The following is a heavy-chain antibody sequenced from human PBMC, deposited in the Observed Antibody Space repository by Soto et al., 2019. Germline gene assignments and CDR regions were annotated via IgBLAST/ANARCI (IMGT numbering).Heavy chain of an antibody. V-gene: IGHV3-30*18. CDR2: ISYDGSNK. CDR3: AKEVPATAILDY. D-gene: IGHD2-2*01. Sequence: GGSLRLSCAASGFTFSSYGMHWVRQAPGKGLEWVAVISYDGSNKYYADSVKGRFTISRDNSKNTLYLQMNSLRAEDTAVYYCAKEVPATAILDYWGQGTLVTVSS. J-gene: IGHJ4*02. CDR1: GFTFSSYG.